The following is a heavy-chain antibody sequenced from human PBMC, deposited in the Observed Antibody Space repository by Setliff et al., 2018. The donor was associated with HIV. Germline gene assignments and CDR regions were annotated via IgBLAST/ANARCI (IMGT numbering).Heavy chain of an antibody. Sequence: ASVKVSCKVSGYTLTELSIHWVRQVPGEGLEWMGGFDPEDAETIYAEKFQGRVTMTRDTSISTAYMELSRLRSDDTAVYYCAEEAFDIWGQGTMVTVSS. J-gene: IGHJ3*02. CDR1: GYTLTELS. CDR3: AEEAFDI. V-gene: IGHV1-24*01. CDR2: FDPEDAET.